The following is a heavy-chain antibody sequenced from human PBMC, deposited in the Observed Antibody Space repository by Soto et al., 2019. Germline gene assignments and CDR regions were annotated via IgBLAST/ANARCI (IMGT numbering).Heavy chain of an antibody. V-gene: IGHV3-30-3*01. CDR3: ARLPAEVATNLYGMDV. D-gene: IGHD5-12*01. CDR2: ISYDGSNK. CDR1: VFTFSSYA. J-gene: IGHJ6*02. Sequence: XGAVRLSCASSVFTFSSYAMHCVRHSPGKWLEWVAVISYDGSNKYYADSVKGRFTISRDNSKNTLYLQMKSLRAEDTAVYYCARLPAEVATNLYGMDVWGQRTAVSVSS.